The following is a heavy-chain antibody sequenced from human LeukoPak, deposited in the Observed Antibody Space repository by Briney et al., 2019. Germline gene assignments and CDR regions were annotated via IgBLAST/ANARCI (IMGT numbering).Heavy chain of an antibody. J-gene: IGHJ4*02. Sequence: GGSLRLSCAASGFTFSDYYMSRIRQAPGQGLEWVSYISSSSSYTNYADYVKGRFTISRDNAKNSLYLQLNSLRAEDTAVYYCARGGVGYYYDSSGYSSWGQGTLVTVSS. V-gene: IGHV3-11*06. CDR3: ARGGVGYYYDSSGYSS. D-gene: IGHD3-22*01. CDR2: ISSSSSYT. CDR1: GFTFSDYY.